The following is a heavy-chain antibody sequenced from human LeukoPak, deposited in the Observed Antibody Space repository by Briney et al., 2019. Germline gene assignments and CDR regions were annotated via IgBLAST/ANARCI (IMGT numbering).Heavy chain of an antibody. J-gene: IGHJ6*03. CDR2: INHSGST. V-gene: IGHV4-34*01. Sequence: PSETLSLTCAVYGGSFSGYYWSWIRQPPGKGLEWIGEINHSGSTNYNPSLKSRVTISVDTSKNQFSLKLSSVTAADTAVYYCARRRHSAPYYYYMDVWGKGTTVTVPS. CDR3: ARRRHSAPYYYYMDV. CDR1: GGSFSGYY. D-gene: IGHD2-21*01.